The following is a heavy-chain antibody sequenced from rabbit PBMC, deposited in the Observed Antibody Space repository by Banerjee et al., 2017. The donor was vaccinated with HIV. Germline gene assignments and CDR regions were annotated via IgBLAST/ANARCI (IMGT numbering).Heavy chain of an antibody. V-gene: IGHV1S45*01. J-gene: IGHJ4*01. CDR2: INSSSRNV. CDR1: GFSFNNKYV. CDR3: ARTAGYTDNGYFYFNL. Sequence: QEQLEESGGDLVKPEGSLTITCTASGFSFNNKYVICWVRQAPGKGLEWIGCINSSSRNVVYASWATGRFTISKTSSTTVTLQMTSLTAADTATYFCARTAGYTDNGYFYFNLWGQGTLVTVS. D-gene: IGHD8-1*01.